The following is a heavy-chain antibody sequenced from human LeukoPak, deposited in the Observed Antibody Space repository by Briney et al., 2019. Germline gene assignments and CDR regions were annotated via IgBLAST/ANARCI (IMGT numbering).Heavy chain of an antibody. CDR3: ARDKGILGVGYYFDY. V-gene: IGHV4-61*02. CDR2: IYTSGST. D-gene: IGHD3-3*01. CDR1: GGSISSGSYY. Sequence: KPSETLSPTCTVSGGSISSGSYYWSWIRQPAGKGLEWIGRIYTSGSTNYNPSLKSRVTISVDTSKNQFSLKLSSVTAADTAVYYCARDKGILGVGYYFDYWGQGTLVTVSS. J-gene: IGHJ4*02.